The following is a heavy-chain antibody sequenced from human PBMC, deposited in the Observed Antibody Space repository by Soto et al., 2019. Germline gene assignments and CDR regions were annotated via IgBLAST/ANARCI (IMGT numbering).Heavy chain of an antibody. V-gene: IGHV4-59*01. J-gene: IGHJ4*01. CDR2: IYYSGST. CDR1: GGSIISYY. CDR3: ARCYYDYVWVTKEWYFDY. Sequence: AETRSLTCTVSGGSIISYYWSWIRQPPGKGLEWIGYIYYSGSTNYNPSLKSRVTISVDTSKNQFSLKLSYVTAEETAVYYCARCYYDYVWVTKEWYFDYWGHGTLVTVS. D-gene: IGHD3-16*01.